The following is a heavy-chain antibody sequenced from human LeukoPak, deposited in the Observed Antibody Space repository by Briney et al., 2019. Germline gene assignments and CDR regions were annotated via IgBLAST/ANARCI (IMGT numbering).Heavy chain of an antibody. CDR1: GFTFSSYW. Sequence: PGGSLRLSCAASGFTFSSYWMSWVRQAPGKGLEWVANIKRDGSEKYYVDSVKGRFTISRDNAKNSLYLQMNSLRAKDTAVYYCARDDCSSISCYHNWFDPWGQGTLVTVSS. CDR3: ARDDCSSISCYHNWFDP. V-gene: IGHV3-7*01. D-gene: IGHD2-2*01. J-gene: IGHJ5*02. CDR2: IKRDGSEK.